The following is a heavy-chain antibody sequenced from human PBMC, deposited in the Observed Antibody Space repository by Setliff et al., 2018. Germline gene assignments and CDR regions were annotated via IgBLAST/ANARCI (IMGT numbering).Heavy chain of an antibody. Sequence: SVKVSCKASGYTFTSYAMHWVRQAPGQALEWMGWITPFNGNTNYAQKFQDRVTITRDRSMSTAYMELGSLRSDDTAVYYCAREGSQLQILEPYYFDYWGQGTLVTVSS. CDR3: AREGSQLQILEPYYFDY. D-gene: IGHD3-3*01. J-gene: IGHJ4*02. CDR1: GYTFTSYA. V-gene: IGHV1-45*02. CDR2: ITPFNGNT.